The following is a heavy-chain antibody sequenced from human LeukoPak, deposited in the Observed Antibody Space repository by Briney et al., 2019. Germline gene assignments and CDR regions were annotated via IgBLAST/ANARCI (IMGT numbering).Heavy chain of an antibody. CDR2: IYTSGST. V-gene: IGHV4-4*09. J-gene: IGHJ5*02. CDR3: AKPEPHYYDSNGYYWFDP. CDR1: GGSIGSYY. D-gene: IGHD3-22*01. Sequence: PSETLSLSCTVSGGSIGSYYWSWFRQPPGKGLEWIGYIYTSGSTNYNPSHASRVTISVDTSKNQFTLNLSSVTAADTAVYYCAKPEPHYYDSNGYYWFDPWGQGTLVTVSS.